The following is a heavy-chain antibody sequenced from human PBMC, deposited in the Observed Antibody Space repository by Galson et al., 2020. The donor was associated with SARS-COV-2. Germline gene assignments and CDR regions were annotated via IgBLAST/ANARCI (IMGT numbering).Heavy chain of an antibody. CDR1: GYTFTSYG. CDR3: ARGVGYYYDSSGYYYEFDY. Sequence: ASVKVSCKASGYTFTSYGISWVRQAPGQGLEWMGWISAYNGNTNYAQKLQGRVTMTTDTSTSTAYMELRSLRFDDTAVYYCARGVGYYYDSSGYYYEFDYWGEGTLVTVSS. V-gene: IGHV1-18*01. CDR2: ISAYNGNT. D-gene: IGHD3-22*01. J-gene: IGHJ4*02.